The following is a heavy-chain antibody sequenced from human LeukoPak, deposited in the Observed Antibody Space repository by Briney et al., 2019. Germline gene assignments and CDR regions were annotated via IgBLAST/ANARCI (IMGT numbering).Heavy chain of an antibody. V-gene: IGHV4-59*08. CDR2: IYNSGTT. J-gene: IGHJ6*02. CDR3: ARHDRYSITRSYDYYPLDV. CDR1: GGSIKNYY. D-gene: IGHD2-21*01. Sequence: SETLSLTCTVSGGSIKNYYCSWIRQPPGKGLEWSAYIYNSGTTNYNPSLTRRVTISLDTSKTQFSLKLPSVTASDTAVYSCARHDRYSITRSYDYYPLDVWGPGTTVTVS.